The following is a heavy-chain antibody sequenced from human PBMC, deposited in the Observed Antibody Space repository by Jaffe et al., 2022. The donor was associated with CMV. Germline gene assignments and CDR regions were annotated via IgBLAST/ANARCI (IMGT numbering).Heavy chain of an antibody. CDR3: ARGSSGWFPFDN. J-gene: IGHJ4*02. D-gene: IGHD6-19*01. CDR2: MSGSGGTI. CDR1: GFYFRDYY. Sequence: QVHLVESGGGLVKPGGSLRLSCAASGFYFRDYYMNWIRQVPGKGLEWVAYMSGSGGTIYHIDSVKGRFTISRDNVNNAVYLQMNSLRVEDTAVYYCARGSSGWFPFDNWGQGTLVTVSS. V-gene: IGHV3-11*01.